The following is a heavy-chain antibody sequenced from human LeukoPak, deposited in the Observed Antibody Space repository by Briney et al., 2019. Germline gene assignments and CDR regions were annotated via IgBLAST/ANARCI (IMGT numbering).Heavy chain of an antibody. CDR3: ASVLDIVATIRGLDYYYGMDV. J-gene: IGHJ6*02. CDR2: ISGSDTST. V-gene: IGHV3-23*01. D-gene: IGHD5-12*01. CDR1: GFTFSSYA. Sequence: GGSLRLSCAASGFTFSSYAMSWVRQAPGKGLEWVSSISGSDTSTYYADSVKGRFTISRDNSKNTVYLQMNSLRAEDTAVYYCASVLDIVATIRGLDYYYGMDVWGQGTTVTVSS.